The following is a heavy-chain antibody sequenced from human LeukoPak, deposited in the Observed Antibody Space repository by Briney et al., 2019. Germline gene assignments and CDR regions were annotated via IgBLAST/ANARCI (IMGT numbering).Heavy chain of an antibody. CDR1: GGSFSGYY. D-gene: IGHD3-10*01. V-gene: IGHV4-34*01. J-gene: IGHJ4*02. Sequence: SETLSLTCAVYGGSFSGYYWSWIRQPPGKGLEWIGEINHSGSTNYNPSLKSRVTISVDTSKNQFSLKLSSVTAADTAVYYCARAYSTGELFFDYWGQGTLVTVSS. CDR3: ARAYSTGELFFDY. CDR2: INHSGST.